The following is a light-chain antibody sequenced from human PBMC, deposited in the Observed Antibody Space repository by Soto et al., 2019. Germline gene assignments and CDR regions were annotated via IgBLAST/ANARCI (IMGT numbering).Light chain of an antibody. CDR1: QNVGSRY. CDR2: GAS. V-gene: IGKV3-20*01. Sequence: EIVLTQSPGTLSLSPGETATLSCRASQNVGSRYLAWYQQKPGQAPRLLIYGASSRATGIPDRFSGSGSGTGFTLTISTLEPEDFAVYYCQQYDNSRRTFGQGTKVDIK. CDR3: QQYDNSRRT. J-gene: IGKJ1*01.